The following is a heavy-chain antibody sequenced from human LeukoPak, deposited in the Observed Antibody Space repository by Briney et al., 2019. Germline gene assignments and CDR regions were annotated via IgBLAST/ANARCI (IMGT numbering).Heavy chain of an antibody. CDR3: VRDGSYYDSRGYYYLY. D-gene: IGHD3-22*01. V-gene: IGHV1-69*13. J-gene: IGHJ4*02. Sequence: SVKVSCKASGGSFSSYAIGWVRQAPGQGLEWMGGITPMFGTANYAQKFQGRVTISADESTSTAYMELRSLRSEDTAVYYCVRDGSYYDSRGYYYLYWGQGTLVTVSS. CDR1: GGSFSSYA. CDR2: ITPMFGTA.